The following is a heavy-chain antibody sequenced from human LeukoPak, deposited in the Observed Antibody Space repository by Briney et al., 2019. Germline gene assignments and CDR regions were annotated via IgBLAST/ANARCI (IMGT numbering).Heavy chain of an antibody. CDR2: IYYTGST. J-gene: IGHJ5*02. CDR3: ARHSGSGSESRPFDP. Sequence: PLETLSLTCSVSGASVTSGGFYRGWLRQPPGKGPEWIATIYYTGSTYYNPSLKSRVSISIDTSKNQFSLRLTSVTATDTAVYHCARHSGSGSESRPFDPWGQGTLVSVSS. V-gene: IGHV4-39*01. D-gene: IGHD3-10*01. CDR1: GASVTSGGFY.